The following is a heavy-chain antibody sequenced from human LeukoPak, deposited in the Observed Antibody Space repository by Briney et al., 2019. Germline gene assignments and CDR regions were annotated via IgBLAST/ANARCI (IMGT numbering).Heavy chain of an antibody. J-gene: IGHJ4*02. D-gene: IGHD6-13*01. Sequence: GGSLRLSCAASGFTFSSYNMNWVRQAPGKGLEWVANIKQDGSEKYYVDSVKGRFTISRDNAKNSLYLQMNSLRAEDTAVYYCARQQAVVDYWGQGTLVTVSS. V-gene: IGHV3-7*01. CDR1: GFTFSSYN. CDR2: IKQDGSEK. CDR3: ARQQAVVDY.